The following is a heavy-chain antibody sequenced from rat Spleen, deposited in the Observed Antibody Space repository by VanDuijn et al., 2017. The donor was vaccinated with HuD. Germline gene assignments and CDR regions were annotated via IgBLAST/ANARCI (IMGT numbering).Heavy chain of an antibody. CDR3: ARSAYGYNLNWFAY. D-gene: IGHD1-9*01. CDR1: GFSLTSYH. Sequence: QVQLKESGPGLVQPSQTLSLTCTVSGFSLTSYHVHWVRQPPGKGLEWMGVMWSDGDTSYNSALKSRQSISRDTSKSQVFLKMDSLETEDTAMYFCARSAYGYNLNWFAYWGQGTLVTVSS. CDR2: MWSDGDT. J-gene: IGHJ3*01. V-gene: IGHV2-32*01.